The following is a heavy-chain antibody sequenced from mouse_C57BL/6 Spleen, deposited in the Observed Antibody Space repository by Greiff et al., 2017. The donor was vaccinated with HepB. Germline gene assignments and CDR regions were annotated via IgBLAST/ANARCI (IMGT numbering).Heavy chain of an antibody. J-gene: IGHJ4*01. CDR3: AKKSLYDPYAMDY. CDR1: GYTFTSYW. V-gene: IGHV1-59*01. Sequence: QVQLKQPGAELVRPGTSVKLSCKASGYTFTSYWMHWVKQRPGQGLEWIGVIDPSDSYTNYNQKFKGKATLTVDTSSSTAYMQLSSLTSEDSAVYYCAKKSLYDPYAMDYWGQGTSVTVSS. CDR2: IDPSDSYT. D-gene: IGHD1-1*01.